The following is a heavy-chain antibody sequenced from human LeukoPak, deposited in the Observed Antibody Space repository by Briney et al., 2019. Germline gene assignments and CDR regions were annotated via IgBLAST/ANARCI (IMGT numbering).Heavy chain of an antibody. J-gene: IGHJ4*02. CDR3: ATYRQVLLPFES. CDR2: IRSDGNYK. Sequence: PGGSLRLSCAASGFTFSSYGMHWVRQAPGKGLEWVAFIRSDGNYKYYADSVKGRFTISRDNSKSTLSLQMNSLRAEDTAIYYCATYRQVLLPFESWGQGTLVTVSS. D-gene: IGHD2-8*02. V-gene: IGHV3-30*02. CDR1: GFTFSSYG.